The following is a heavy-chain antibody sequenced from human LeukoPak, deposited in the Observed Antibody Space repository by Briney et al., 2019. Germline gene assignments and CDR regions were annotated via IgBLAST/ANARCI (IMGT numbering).Heavy chain of an antibody. J-gene: IGHJ4*02. D-gene: IGHD4-17*01. CDR1: GASFNNYS. V-gene: IGHV4-59*01. Sequence: SETLSLTCTVSGASFNNYSCHWIRQPPGKGLEWIGYMYYSGSTDYNPSLKSRVTMSLDTSKNQFSLNLSSVTAADTAVYYCARGPTVTTDYWGRGTLVAVS. CDR2: MYYSGST. CDR3: ARGPTVTTDY.